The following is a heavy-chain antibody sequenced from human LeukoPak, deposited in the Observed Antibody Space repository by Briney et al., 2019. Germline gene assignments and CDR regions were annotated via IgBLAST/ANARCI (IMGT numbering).Heavy chain of an antibody. Sequence: SETLSLTCTVSGGSISSYYWSWIRQPPGKGLEWIGYIYYSGSTNYNPSLKSRVTISVDTSKNQFSLKLSSVTAADTAVYYCARDCSSTSCYPKRAFDIWGQGTMVTVSS. D-gene: IGHD2-2*01. J-gene: IGHJ3*02. V-gene: IGHV4-59*12. CDR1: GGSISSYY. CDR2: IYYSGST. CDR3: ARDCSSTSCYPKRAFDI.